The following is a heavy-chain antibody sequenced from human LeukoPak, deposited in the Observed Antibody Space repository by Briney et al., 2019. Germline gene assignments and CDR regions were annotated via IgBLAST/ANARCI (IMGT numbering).Heavy chain of an antibody. CDR1: GGSFSTYY. J-gene: IGHJ6*03. V-gene: IGHV4-34*01. Sequence: SETLSLTCAVYGGSFSTYYWNWIRQSPGKGLEWLGEINHTGTTNYNPSLKSRGTLSVDTSKNQFSLKLKSVTAADTAVYYCAXXAADRNNYYYYIDVWGNGTTVTVSS. CDR3: AXXAADRNNYYYYIDV. D-gene: IGHD1/OR15-1a*01. CDR2: INHTGTT.